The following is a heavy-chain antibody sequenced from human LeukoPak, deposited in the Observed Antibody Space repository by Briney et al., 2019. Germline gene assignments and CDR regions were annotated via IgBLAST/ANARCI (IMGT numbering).Heavy chain of an antibody. CDR3: ARHHSSSWYPNWFDP. D-gene: IGHD6-13*01. CDR2: IYYSGST. J-gene: IGHJ5*02. CDR1: GGSISSSSYY. V-gene: IGHV4-39*01. Sequence: SETLSVTCTVSGGSISSSSYYWGWIRQPPGKGLEWSGSIYYSGSTYYNTSLKSRVTISVYTSKNQFSLKLSSVTAADTAVYYCARHHSSSWYPNWFDPWGQGTLVTVSS.